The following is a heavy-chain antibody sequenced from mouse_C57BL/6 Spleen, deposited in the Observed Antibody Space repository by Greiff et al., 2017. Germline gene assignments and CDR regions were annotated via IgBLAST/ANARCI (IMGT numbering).Heavy chain of an antibody. CDR2: ISDGGSYT. Sequence: EVKVVESGGGLVKPGGSLQLSCAASGFTFSSYAMSWVRQTPEKRLEWVATISDGGSYTYYPDNVKGRFTIPRDNAKNNLYLQMSHLKSYDTSMYYCARNAHSRDYFDYWGQGTTLTVAS. J-gene: IGHJ2*01. CDR1: GFTFSSYA. CDR3: ARNAHSRDYFDY. V-gene: IGHV5-4*03.